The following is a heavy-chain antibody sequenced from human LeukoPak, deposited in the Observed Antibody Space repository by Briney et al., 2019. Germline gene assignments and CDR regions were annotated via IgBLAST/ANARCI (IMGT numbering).Heavy chain of an antibody. J-gene: IGHJ5*02. CDR1: GYTFTSYG. D-gene: IGHD1-7*01. CDR2: ISAYNGNT. CDR3: ARDPWPTGTTYLNWFDP. V-gene: IGHV1-18*01. Sequence: GASVKVSCKASGYTFTSYGISWVRQAPGQGLEWMGWISAYNGNTNYAQKLQGRVTMTTDTSTSTAYMELRSLRSDDTAVYYCARDPWPTGTTYLNWFDPWGQGTLVTVSS.